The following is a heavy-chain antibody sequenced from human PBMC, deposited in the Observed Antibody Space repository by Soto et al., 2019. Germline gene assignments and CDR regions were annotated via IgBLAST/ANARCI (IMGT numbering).Heavy chain of an antibody. Sequence: GGSLRLSCAASGFTFSSYAMSWVRQAPGKGLEWVSAISGSGGSTYYADSVKGRFTISRDNSKNTLYLQMNSLRAEDTAVYYCAKGSSWELRVPAYYFDYWGQGTLVTVSS. CDR3: AKGSSWELRVPAYYFDY. D-gene: IGHD1-26*01. V-gene: IGHV3-23*01. CDR1: GFTFSSYA. J-gene: IGHJ4*02. CDR2: ISGSGGST.